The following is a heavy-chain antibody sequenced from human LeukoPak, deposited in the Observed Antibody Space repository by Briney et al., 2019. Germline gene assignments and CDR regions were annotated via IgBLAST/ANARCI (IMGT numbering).Heavy chain of an antibody. CDR3: ARSPLMVRGVIITRQNDC. CDR1: GGSISSSSYY. Sequence: PSETLSLTSTVSGGSISSSSYYWGWIRQPPGKGLEWIGSIYYSGSTYYNPSLKSRVTISVDTSKNQFSLKLSSVTAADTAVYYCARSPLMVRGVIITRQNDCWGQGTLVTVSS. V-gene: IGHV4-39*01. D-gene: IGHD3-10*01. J-gene: IGHJ4*02. CDR2: IYYSGST.